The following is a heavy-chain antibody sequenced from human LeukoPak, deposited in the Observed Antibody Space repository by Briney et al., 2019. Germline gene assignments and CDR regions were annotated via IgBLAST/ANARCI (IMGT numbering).Heavy chain of an antibody. Sequence: ASVKVSCKASGYTFTGYYTHWVRQAPGQGLEWMGRINPNSGDTNYAQKFQGRVTMTRDTSISTAYMELSRLRSDDTAVYYCARLKGATKFDYWGQGTLVTVSS. CDR2: INPNSGDT. D-gene: IGHD1-26*01. J-gene: IGHJ4*02. CDR3: ARLKGATKFDY. CDR1: GYTFTGYY. V-gene: IGHV1-2*06.